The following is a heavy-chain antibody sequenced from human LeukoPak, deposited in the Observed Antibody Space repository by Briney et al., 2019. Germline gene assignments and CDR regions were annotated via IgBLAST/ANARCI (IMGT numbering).Heavy chain of an antibody. Sequence: PSETLSLTCAVYGGSFSGYYWSWIRQPPGKGLEWIGEINHSGSTNYNPSLKSRVTISVDTSKNQFSLKLSSVTAADTAVYYCARGYYYDSSGYTRPPRKLYYFDYWGQGTLVAVSS. CDR1: GGSFSGYY. D-gene: IGHD3-22*01. CDR2: INHSGST. V-gene: IGHV4-34*01. J-gene: IGHJ4*02. CDR3: ARGYYYDSSGYTRPPRKLYYFDY.